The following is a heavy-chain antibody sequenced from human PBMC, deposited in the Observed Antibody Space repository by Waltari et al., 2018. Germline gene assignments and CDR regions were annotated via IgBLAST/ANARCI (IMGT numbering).Heavy chain of an antibody. D-gene: IGHD5-12*01. CDR2: ISYDGSNK. Sequence: QVQLVESGGGVVQPGRSLRLSCAASGFTFSSYAMHWVRQAPGKGLEWVAVISYDGSNKYYADSVKGRFTISRDNSKNTLYLQMNSLRAEDTAVYYCARANIVATPILYWGQGTLVTVSS. J-gene: IGHJ4*02. V-gene: IGHV3-30-3*01. CDR1: GFTFSSYA. CDR3: ARANIVATPILY.